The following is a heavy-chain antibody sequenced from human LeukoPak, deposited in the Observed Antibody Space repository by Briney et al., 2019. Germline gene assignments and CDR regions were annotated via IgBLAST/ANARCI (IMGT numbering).Heavy chain of an antibody. Sequence: GGSLRLSCAASGFTFNRYSMIWVRQAPGKGLEWVANIKQDGSEKYYVDSVKGRFTISRDNAKNSLYLQMNSLRAEDTAVYYCARQLVSYYYYYMDVWGKGTTVTVSS. CDR3: ARQLVSYYYYYMDV. D-gene: IGHD6-13*01. CDR1: GFTFNRYS. CDR2: IKQDGSEK. V-gene: IGHV3-7*01. J-gene: IGHJ6*03.